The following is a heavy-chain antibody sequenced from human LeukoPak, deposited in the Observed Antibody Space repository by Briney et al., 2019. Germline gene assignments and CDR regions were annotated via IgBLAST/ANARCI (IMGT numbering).Heavy chain of an antibody. V-gene: IGHV3-48*03. CDR2: ISSSGSTI. CDR1: GFTFSSYE. D-gene: IGHD1-14*01. Sequence: GGSLRLSCAASGFTFSSYEMNWVRQAPGKGPEWVSYISSSGSTIYYADSVKGRFTISRDNAKNSLYLQMNSLRAEDTAVYYCARADSRIFRSWGQGTLVTVSS. J-gene: IGHJ4*02. CDR3: ARADSRIFRS.